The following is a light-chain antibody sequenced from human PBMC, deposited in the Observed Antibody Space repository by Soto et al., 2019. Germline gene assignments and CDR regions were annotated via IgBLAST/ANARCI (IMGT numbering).Light chain of an antibody. CDR1: QSISNF. V-gene: IGKV1-39*01. CDR2: TAS. Sequence: DIQMTQSPSSLSASVGDRVTITCRASQSISNFLNWYQQTPGKAPKLLISTASTLQTGVPSRFDGSGSGTDFTLTFNNLQPEDFATYYCQQSYSTSITFGQGTRLEIK. J-gene: IGKJ5*01. CDR3: QQSYSTSIT.